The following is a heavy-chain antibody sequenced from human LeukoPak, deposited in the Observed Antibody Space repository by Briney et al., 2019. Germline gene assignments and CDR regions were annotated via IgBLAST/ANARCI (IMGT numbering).Heavy chain of an antibody. CDR3: ARGGSYYDFWSGSLSDDY. Sequence: SETLSLTCAVYGGAFSGYYWSWIRQPPGKGLEWIGEINHSGSTNYNPSLKSRVTISVDTSKNQFSLKLSSVTAADTAVYYCARGGSYYDFWSGSLSDDYWGQGTLVTVSS. D-gene: IGHD3-3*01. V-gene: IGHV4-34*01. J-gene: IGHJ4*02. CDR1: GGAFSGYY. CDR2: INHSGST.